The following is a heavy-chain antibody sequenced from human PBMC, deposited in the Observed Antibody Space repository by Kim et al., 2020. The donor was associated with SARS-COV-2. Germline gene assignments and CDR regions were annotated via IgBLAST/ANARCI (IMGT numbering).Heavy chain of an antibody. Sequence: GGSLRLSCAASGFNFNSFGMHWVRQAPGKGLEWVALISYDGSKKYYADSLKGRFTISRDSSKNTLYLQMNSLRPEDTAVYFCAKDKSFFMITFGGESGGLLVGGGKPRVSLPRACTHPPPVSPRPPCYY. CDR3: AKDKSFFMITFGGESGGLLVGGGKPRVSLPRACTHPPPVSPRPPCYY. J-gene: IGHJ6*03. CDR2: ISYDGSKK. CDR1: GFNFNSFG. D-gene: IGHD3-16*01. V-gene: IGHV3-30*18.